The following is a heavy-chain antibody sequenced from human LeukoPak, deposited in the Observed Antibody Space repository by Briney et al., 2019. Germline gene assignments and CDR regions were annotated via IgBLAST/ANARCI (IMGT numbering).Heavy chain of an antibody. V-gene: IGHV4-59*01. Sequence: SETLSLTCTVSGGSISSYYWSWIRQPPGKGLEWIGYIYYSGSTNYNPSLKSRVTISVDTSKNQFSLKLSSVTAADTAVYYWARDWGDAFDIWGQGTMVTVSS. CDR3: ARDWGDAFDI. J-gene: IGHJ3*02. D-gene: IGHD3-16*01. CDR1: GGSISSYY. CDR2: IYYSGST.